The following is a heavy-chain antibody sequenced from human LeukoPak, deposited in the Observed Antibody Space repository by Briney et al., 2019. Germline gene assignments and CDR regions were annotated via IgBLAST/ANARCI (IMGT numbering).Heavy chain of an antibody. CDR2: ISHSGST. V-gene: IGHV4-38-2*02. Sequence: SETLSLTCTVSGYSISSGYYWGWSRQPPGKGLEWIGSISHSGSTYYNPSLKSRVTVSVDTSKNQFSLKLNSVTAAGTAVYYCARRYCSSSSCYNPYYYYYMDVWGKGTTVTVSS. CDR1: GYSISSGYY. CDR3: ARRYCSSSSCYNPYYYYYMDV. D-gene: IGHD2-2*02. J-gene: IGHJ6*03.